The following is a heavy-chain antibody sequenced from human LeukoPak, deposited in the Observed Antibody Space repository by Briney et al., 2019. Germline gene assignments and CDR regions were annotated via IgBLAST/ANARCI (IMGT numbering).Heavy chain of an antibody. CDR2: ISSSGSTI. CDR3: ARDLLSVYYYYMDV. D-gene: IGHD3-10*01. Sequence: GGSLRLSCAASGFTFSSYAMSWVRQAPGKGLEWVSYISSSGSTIYYADSVKGRFTISRDNAKNSLYLQMNSLRAEDTAVYYCARDLLSVYYYYMDVWGKGTTVTISS. J-gene: IGHJ6*03. V-gene: IGHV3-48*04. CDR1: GFTFSSYA.